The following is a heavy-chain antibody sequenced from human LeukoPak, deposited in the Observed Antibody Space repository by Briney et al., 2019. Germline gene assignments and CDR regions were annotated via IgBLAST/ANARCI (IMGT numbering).Heavy chain of an antibody. CDR3: ARDSYGYGGAFDI. J-gene: IGHJ3*02. CDR1: GYTFTRYS. D-gene: IGHD5-18*01. Sequence: GASVKVSCKASGYTFTRYSMHWVRQAPGQGFEWMGIINPSGGSTNYAQKFQGRVTMTRDTSTSTVYMEMSSLRSEDTAVYYCARDSYGYGGAFDIWGQGTMVTVSS. V-gene: IGHV1-46*01. CDR2: INPSGGST.